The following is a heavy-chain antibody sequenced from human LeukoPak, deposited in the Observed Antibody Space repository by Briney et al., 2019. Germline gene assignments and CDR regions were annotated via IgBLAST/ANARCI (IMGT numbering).Heavy chain of an antibody. CDR2: ISSSSYI. D-gene: IGHD3-10*01. Sequence: GGSLRLSCAASGFTFSSYSMNWVRQAPGKGLEWVSSISSSSYIYYADSVKGRFTISRDNAKNSLYLQMNSLRAEDTAVYYCARVDYYGSGSLDYWGQGTLVTVSS. V-gene: IGHV3-21*01. CDR3: ARVDYYGSGSLDY. CDR1: GFTFSSYS. J-gene: IGHJ4*02.